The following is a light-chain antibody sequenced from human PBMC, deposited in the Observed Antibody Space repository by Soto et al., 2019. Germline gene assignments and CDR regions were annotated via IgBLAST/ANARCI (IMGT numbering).Light chain of an antibody. CDR3: QQYNSWPPWT. Sequence: IVMTPSPATLSVSPGERATLSCRASQSVSSNLAWYQQKPGQAPRLLIYGASTRATGIPARFSGSESGTEFTLTITSLQSEDFAVYYCQQYNSWPPWTFGQGTKVDIK. J-gene: IGKJ1*01. V-gene: IGKV3-15*01. CDR1: QSVSSN. CDR2: GAS.